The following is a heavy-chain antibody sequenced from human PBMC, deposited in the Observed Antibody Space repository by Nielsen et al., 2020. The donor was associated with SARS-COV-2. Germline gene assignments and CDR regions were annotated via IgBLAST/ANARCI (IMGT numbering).Heavy chain of an antibody. V-gene: IGHV4-59*01. CDR3: ARGWAAMVTGYYFDY. D-gene: IGHD5-18*01. CDR1: GGSISSYY. CDR2: TYYSGST. J-gene: IGHJ4*02. Sequence: SETLSLTCTVSGGSISSYYWSWIRQPPGKGLEWIGYTYYSGSTNYNPSLKSRVTISVDTSKNQFSLKLSSVTAADTAAYYCARGWAAMVTGYYFDYWGQGTLVTVSS.